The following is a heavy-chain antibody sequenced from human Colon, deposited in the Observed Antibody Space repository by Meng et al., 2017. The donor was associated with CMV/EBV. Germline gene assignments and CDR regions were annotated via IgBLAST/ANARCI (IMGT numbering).Heavy chain of an antibody. D-gene: IGHD3-3*02. CDR1: GFTFSAHA. J-gene: IGHJ6*02. Sequence: SCKASGFTFSAHAMHWVRQAPGKGLEWVAVMSYDTKNKYHADSVKDRFSISRDNYKNMLFLQMNNLRAEDTAVYYCARGPQGISSYFYYGLDVWGRGTTVTVSS. V-gene: IGHV3-30*04. CDR3: ARGPQGISSYFYYGLDV. CDR2: MSYDTKNK.